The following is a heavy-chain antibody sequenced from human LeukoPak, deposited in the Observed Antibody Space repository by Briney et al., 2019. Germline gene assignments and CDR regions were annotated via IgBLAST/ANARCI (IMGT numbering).Heavy chain of an antibody. CDR2: IYYSGST. CDR1: GGSISSSSYY. D-gene: IGHD3-10*01. J-gene: IGHJ3*02. V-gene: IGHV4-39*07. Sequence: SETLSLTCTVSGGSISSSSYYWGWIRQPPGKGLEWIGSIYYSGSTYYNPSLKSRVTMFVDTSKNQFSLKLSSVTAADTAVYYCARAAPTLLWFGELPYDAFDIWGQGTMVTVSS. CDR3: ARAAPTLLWFGELPYDAFDI.